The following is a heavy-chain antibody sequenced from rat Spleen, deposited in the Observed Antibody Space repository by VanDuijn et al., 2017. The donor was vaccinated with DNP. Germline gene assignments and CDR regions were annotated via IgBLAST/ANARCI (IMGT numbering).Heavy chain of an antibody. CDR3: TRDPNSSYWFFDF. D-gene: IGHD5-1*01. Sequence: QVQLKESGPDLVQPSQTLSLTCTVSGFSLTSYGVSWVRRPPGKGLEWIGAIWTSGGTDYNSALKSRLSISRDTSKSQVFLKMNRLQADESGNYYWTRDPNSSYWFFDFWGPGTMVTLSS. V-gene: IGHV2-4*01. CDR1: GFSLTSYG. CDR2: IWTSGGT. J-gene: IGHJ1*01.